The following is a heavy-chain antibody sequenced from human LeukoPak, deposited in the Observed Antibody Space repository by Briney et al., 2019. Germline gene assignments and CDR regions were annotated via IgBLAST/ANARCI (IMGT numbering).Heavy chain of an antibody. CDR1: GYAFTDSG. Sequence: ASVKVFCNATGYAFTDSGNGWARQDTGHRLDSFQLIRGYTGATNYAQNLQARVTMTTDTATSTAYMELRSLTSDDTAMYYCARGWRSLQSNQISPFDSWGLGTLVTVSS. J-gene: IGHJ4*02. V-gene: IGHV1-18*04. D-gene: IGHD5-24*01. CDR3: ARGWRSLQSNQISPFDS. CDR2: IRGYTGAT.